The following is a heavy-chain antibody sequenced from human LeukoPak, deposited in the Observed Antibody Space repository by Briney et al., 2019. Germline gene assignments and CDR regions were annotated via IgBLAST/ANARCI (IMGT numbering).Heavy chain of an antibody. V-gene: IGHV4-61*05. J-gene: IGHJ6*02. CDR1: GGSSSSSNYY. CDR2: IYYSGST. Sequence: SETLSLTCTVSGGSSSSSNYYWDWIRQPPGKGLEWIGYIYYSGSTNYNPSFKSRVTISVDTSKNQFSLKLSSVTAADTAVYYCARLVGATPYYYYGMDVWGQGTTVTVSS. CDR3: ARLVGATPYYYYGMDV. D-gene: IGHD1-26*01.